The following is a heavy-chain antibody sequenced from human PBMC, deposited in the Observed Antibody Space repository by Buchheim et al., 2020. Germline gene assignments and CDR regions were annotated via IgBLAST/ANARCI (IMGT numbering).Heavy chain of an antibody. V-gene: IGHV3-7*01. CDR1: GFTFSSYW. CDR2: IKQDGSET. CDR3: AKNHYDYVWGSYRLREPFDY. J-gene: IGHJ4*02. Sequence: EVQLVESGGGLVQPGGSLRLSCAASGFTFSSYWMSWVRQAPGKGLEWVANIKQDGSETYYVDSVKGRFTISRDNAKNSLYLQMNSLRAEDTAVYYCAKNHYDYVWGSYRLREPFDYWGQGTL. D-gene: IGHD3-16*02.